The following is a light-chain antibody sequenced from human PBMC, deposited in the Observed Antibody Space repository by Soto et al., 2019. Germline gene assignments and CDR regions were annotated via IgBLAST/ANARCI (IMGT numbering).Light chain of an antibody. CDR2: GNS. Sequence: QSVLTQPPSVSGAPGQRVTISCTGSSSNIGAGYDVHWYQQLPGTAPKLLIYGNSNRPAGVPDRFSGSKSGTSASLAITGLQAEDDADYYWQSYDSSLSGSNVVFGGGTKVTVL. J-gene: IGLJ2*01. V-gene: IGLV1-40*01. CDR1: SSNIGAGYD. CDR3: QSYDSSLSGSNVV.